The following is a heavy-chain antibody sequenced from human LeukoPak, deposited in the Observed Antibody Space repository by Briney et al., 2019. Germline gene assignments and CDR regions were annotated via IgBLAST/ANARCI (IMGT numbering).Heavy chain of an antibody. CDR1: GFTFSSYW. Sequence: GGSLRLSCAASGFTFSSYWMSWVRQAPGKGLEWVANIKQDGSEKYYVDSVKGRFTISRDNAKNSLYMQMNSLRAEDTAKYYCAKDRLGAVAEYPDYWGQGTLVTVSS. V-gene: IGHV3-7*03. D-gene: IGHD6-19*01. CDR2: IKQDGSEK. J-gene: IGHJ4*02. CDR3: AKDRLGAVAEYPDY.